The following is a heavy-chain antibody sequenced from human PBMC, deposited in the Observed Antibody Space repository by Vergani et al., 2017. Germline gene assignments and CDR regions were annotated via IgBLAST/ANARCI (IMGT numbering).Heavy chain of an antibody. CDR1: GDTFTGYY. V-gene: IGHV1-2*02. D-gene: IGHD2-2*01. CDR3: ARDGLSYCSSTSCHLWTWGYYMDV. CDR2: INPNSGGT. J-gene: IGHJ6*03. Sequence: QVQLVQSGAEVKKPGASVKVSCKASGDTFTGYYMHWVRQAPGQGLEWMGWINPNSGGTNYAQKFQGRVTMTRDTSISTAYMELSRLRSDDTAVYYCARDGLSYCSSTSCHLWTWGYYMDVWGKGTTVTVSS.